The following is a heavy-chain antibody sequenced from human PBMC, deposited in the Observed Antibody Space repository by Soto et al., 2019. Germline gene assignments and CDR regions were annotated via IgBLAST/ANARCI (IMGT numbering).Heavy chain of an antibody. CDR1: GFTFSSYS. V-gene: IGHV3-48*01. D-gene: IGHD3-22*01. CDR3: ARDMYYYDSSGPNFDY. J-gene: IGHJ4*02. Sequence: TGGSLRLSCAASGFTFSSYSMNWVRQAPGKGLEWVSHISSSSSTIYYADSVKGRFTISRDNAKNSLYLQMNSLRAEDTAVYYCARDMYYYDSSGPNFDYWGQGTLVTVSS. CDR2: ISSSSSTI.